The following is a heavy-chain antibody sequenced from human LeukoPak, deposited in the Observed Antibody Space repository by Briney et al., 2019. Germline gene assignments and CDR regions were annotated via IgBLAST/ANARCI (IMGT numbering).Heavy chain of an antibody. V-gene: IGHV4-59*01. CDR1: GGSFGGYY. D-gene: IGHD4-17*01. J-gene: IGHJ4*02. CDR2: IYYSGST. CDR3: ASSIGDYTPYYFDY. Sequence: SETLSLTCAVYGGSFGGYYWSWIRQPPGKGLEWIGYIYYSGSTNYNPSLKSRVTISVDTSKNQFSLKLSSVTAADTAVYYCASSIGDYTPYYFDYWGQGTLVTVSS.